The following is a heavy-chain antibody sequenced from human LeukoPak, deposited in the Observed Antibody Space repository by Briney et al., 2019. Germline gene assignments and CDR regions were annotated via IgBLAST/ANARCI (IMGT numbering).Heavy chain of an antibody. D-gene: IGHD3-10*02. V-gene: IGHV3-48*03. J-gene: IGHJ6*04. CDR1: GFTFSSYE. CDR3: AELGITMIGGV. Sequence: GSLRLSCAASGFTFSSYEMNWVRQAPGKGLEWVSYISSSGSTIYYADSVKGRSTISRDNAKNSLYLQMNSLRAEDTAVYYCAELGITMIGGVWGKGTTVTVSS. CDR2: ISSSGSTI.